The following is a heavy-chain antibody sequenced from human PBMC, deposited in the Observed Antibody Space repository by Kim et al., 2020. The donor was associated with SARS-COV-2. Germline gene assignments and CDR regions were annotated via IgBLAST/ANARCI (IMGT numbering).Heavy chain of an antibody. J-gene: IGHJ6*01. D-gene: IGHD1-26*01. V-gene: IGHV4-59*08. CDR1: GGSISSYY. Sequence: SETLSLTCTVSGGSISSYYWSWIRQPPGKGLEWIGYIYYTGSTNYNPSLKSRVTISVDTSKNQFSLKLTSVTAADTAVYYCARQRGAGLLYYYYYGMDV. CDR2: IYYTGST. CDR3: ARQRGAGLLYYYYYGMDV.